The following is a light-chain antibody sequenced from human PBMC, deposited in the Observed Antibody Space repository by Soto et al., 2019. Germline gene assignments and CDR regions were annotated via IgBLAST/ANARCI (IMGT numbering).Light chain of an antibody. CDR1: SSDFTTYHY. Sequence: QSVLTQPASVSGSPGQSITISCTGSSSDFTTYHYVSWYRQHPGKAPKLMIYEVTDRPSGVSNRFSGSKSGNTASLTISGLQAEDEAEYYCSSYTNINTRACVFGTGTKVTVL. CDR2: EVT. V-gene: IGLV2-14*01. CDR3: SSYTNINTRACV. J-gene: IGLJ1*01.